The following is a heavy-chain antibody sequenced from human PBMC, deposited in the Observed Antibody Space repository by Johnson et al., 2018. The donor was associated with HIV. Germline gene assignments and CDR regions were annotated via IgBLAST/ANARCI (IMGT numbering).Heavy chain of an antibody. Sequence: VQLVESGGGVVQPGRSLRLSCAASGFTFSSYGMHWVRQAPGKGLEWVSGISWNSGSIGYADSVKGRFTISRDNARRSLHLQMNSLRAEDTALYYCARALWGARAFDIWGQGTMVTVSS. CDR1: GFTFSSYG. D-gene: IGHD7-27*01. V-gene: IGHV3-9*01. J-gene: IGHJ3*02. CDR2: ISWNSGSI. CDR3: ARALWGARAFDI.